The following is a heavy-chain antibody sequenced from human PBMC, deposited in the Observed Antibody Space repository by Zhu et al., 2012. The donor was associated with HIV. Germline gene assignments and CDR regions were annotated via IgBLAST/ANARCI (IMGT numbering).Heavy chain of an antibody. CDR3: AKFDSRSHRAY. Sequence: QVQVQESGPGLVTPSGTLSLTCSVSGDSISSSNYYWGWIRQPPGKGLEWIASIFYTGSAYYNPSLKSRVTISKDTSKNQLSLKLTSVTAADTASYHCAKFDSRSHRAYWGQGTLLTVSS. J-gene: IGHJ4*02. V-gene: IGHV4-39*07. CDR1: GDSISSSNYY. CDR2: IFYTGSA. D-gene: IGHD3-10*01.